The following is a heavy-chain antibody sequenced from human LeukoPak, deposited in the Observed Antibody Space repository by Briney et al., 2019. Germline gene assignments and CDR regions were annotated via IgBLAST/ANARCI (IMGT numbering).Heavy chain of an antibody. D-gene: IGHD3-16*01. CDR3: ARVGPGLMAF. Sequence: GGSLRLSCAASGFTFSSYWMHWVRPAPGKGLVWVSRINGDESSTSYADSVKGRFTISRDNARNTLYLQMSSLRVEDTAVYYCARVGPGLMAFWGQGTLVTVSS. V-gene: IGHV3-74*01. CDR2: INGDESST. J-gene: IGHJ1*01. CDR1: GFTFSSYW.